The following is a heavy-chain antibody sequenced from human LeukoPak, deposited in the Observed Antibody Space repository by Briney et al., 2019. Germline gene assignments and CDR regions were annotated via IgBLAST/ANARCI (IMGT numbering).Heavy chain of an antibody. J-gene: IGHJ3*02. CDR1: GFTFSSYS. CDR3: ARDVPSSGPGAFDI. D-gene: IGHD6-19*01. CDR2: ISSSSSYI. V-gene: IGHV3-21*01. Sequence: PGGSLRLSCAASGFTFSSYSMNWVRQAPGKGLEWVSSISSSSSYIYYADSVKGRFTISRDNAKNSLYLQMNSLRAEDTAVYYCARDVPSSGPGAFDIWGQGTMVTVSS.